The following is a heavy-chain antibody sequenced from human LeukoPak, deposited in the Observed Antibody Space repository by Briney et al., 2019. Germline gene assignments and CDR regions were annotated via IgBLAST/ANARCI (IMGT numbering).Heavy chain of an antibody. J-gene: IGHJ3*02. Sequence: GGSLRLSCAASGFTFSSFWMNWVRQAPGKGLEWVANIKQDGSETYYVDSVKGRFTISRDNAKRSLYLQMNSLKAEDTAVYYCVKDRKIIVVPGHGFDIWGQGTVVTVSS. CDR3: VKDRKIIVVPGHGFDI. CDR1: GFTFSSFW. CDR2: IKQDGSET. V-gene: IGHV3-7*01. D-gene: IGHD1-26*01.